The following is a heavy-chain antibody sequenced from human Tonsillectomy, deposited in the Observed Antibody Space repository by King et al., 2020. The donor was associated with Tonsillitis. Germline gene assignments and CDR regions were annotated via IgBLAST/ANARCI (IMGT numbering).Heavy chain of an antibody. CDR2: IYYSGIT. J-gene: IGHJ4*02. CDR1: GGSISSSSYY. Sequence: QLQESGPGLVKPSETLSLTCTVPGGSISSSSYYWGWIRQPPGKGLEWIGSIYYSGITYYNPSLKSRVTIAVDTSKNQFSFKRRSVTAAEPALYYCARSIVVVPAAIYYFDYWGQGTLVTVSS. CDR3: ARSIVVVPAAIYYFDY. V-gene: IGHV4-39*07. D-gene: IGHD2-2*01.